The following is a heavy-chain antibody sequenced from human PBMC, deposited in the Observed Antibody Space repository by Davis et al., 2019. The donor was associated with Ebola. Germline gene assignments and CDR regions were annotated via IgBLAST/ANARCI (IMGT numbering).Heavy chain of an antibody. V-gene: IGHV4-59*12. CDR3: ARGKGVNWNYEDYYYGMDV. J-gene: IGHJ6*02. Sequence: SETLSLTCAVYGGSFSGYYWSWIRQPPGKGLEWIGYIYYSGSTNYNPSLKSRVTISVDTSKNQFSLKLSSVTAADTAVYYCARGKGVNWNYEDYYYGMDVWGQGTTVTVSS. D-gene: IGHD1-7*01. CDR2: IYYSGST. CDR1: GGSFSGYY.